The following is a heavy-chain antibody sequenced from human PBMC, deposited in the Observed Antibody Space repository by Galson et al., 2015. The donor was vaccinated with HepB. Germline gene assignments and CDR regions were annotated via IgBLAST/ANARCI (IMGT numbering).Heavy chain of an antibody. CDR1: GFTFSSYA. D-gene: IGHD1-7*01. J-gene: IGHJ4*02. CDR3: ARGTGTPLDHFDY. Sequence: SLRLSCAASGFTFSSYAMHWVRQAPGKGLVWVSHINIDGSSTTYADSVKGRFTISRDNAKNTLYLQMNSLRAEDTAVYYCARGTGTPLDHFDYWGQGTLVTVSS. V-gene: IGHV3-74*01. CDR2: INIDGSST.